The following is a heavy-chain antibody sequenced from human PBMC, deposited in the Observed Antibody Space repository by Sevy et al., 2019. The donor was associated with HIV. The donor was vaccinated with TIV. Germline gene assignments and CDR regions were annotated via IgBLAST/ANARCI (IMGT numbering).Heavy chain of an antibody. CDR2: IYYSGST. Sequence: SETLSLTCTVSGGSISSYYWSWIRQPPGKGLEWIGYIYYSGSTNYNPSLKSRVTVSVDTSKNQFSLKLSSVTAADTAVYYCARGYSSSWYYFDYWGQGTLVTVSS. CDR3: ARGYSSSWYYFDY. V-gene: IGHV4-59*01. D-gene: IGHD6-13*01. CDR1: GGSISSYY. J-gene: IGHJ4*02.